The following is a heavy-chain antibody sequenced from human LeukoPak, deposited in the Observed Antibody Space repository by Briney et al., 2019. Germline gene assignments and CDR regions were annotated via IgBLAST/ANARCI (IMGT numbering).Heavy chain of an antibody. J-gene: IGHJ5*02. V-gene: IGHV3-23*01. D-gene: IGHD3-3*01. Sequence: PGGSLRLSCVASRFIFGDYAISWVRQAPGKGLEWVSGIRTSGETFYAESVKGRFAISRDIPKNTVYLQMNSLRAEDSAVYYCATLSYDVWTGVNWFDPWGQGTLVTVSS. CDR1: RFIFGDYA. CDR3: ATLSYDVWTGVNWFDP. CDR2: IRTSGET.